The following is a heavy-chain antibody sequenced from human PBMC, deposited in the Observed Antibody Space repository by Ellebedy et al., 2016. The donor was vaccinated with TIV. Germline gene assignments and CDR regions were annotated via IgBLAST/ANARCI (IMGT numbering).Heavy chain of an antibody. CDR1: GGSISSGSYY. CDR3: ARSRGLMVYSPY. D-gene: IGHD2-8*01. V-gene: IGHV4-39*01. J-gene: IGHJ4*02. Sequence: MPGGSLRLSCNVSGGSISSGSYYWGWVRQPPGKGLEWIGSVYSGGNTYSNPSLKSRVSISVDASKNQFSLTLRSVTAADTAVYYCARSRGLMVYSPYWGQGTLVTVSS. CDR2: VYSGGNT.